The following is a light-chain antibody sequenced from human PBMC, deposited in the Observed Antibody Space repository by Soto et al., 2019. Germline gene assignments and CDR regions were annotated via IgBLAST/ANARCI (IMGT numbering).Light chain of an antibody. Sequence: EIVLTQSPGILSLSPGERATLSCRASQSVSSTYLAWYQQKPGRAPRLLIYAVSSRATGIPDRFRGSGSGTDFSLTISRLEPDDFAVYYFQQYRGSFGQGTKLEMK. CDR1: QSVSSTY. CDR3: QQYRGS. J-gene: IGKJ2*04. V-gene: IGKV3-20*01. CDR2: AVS.